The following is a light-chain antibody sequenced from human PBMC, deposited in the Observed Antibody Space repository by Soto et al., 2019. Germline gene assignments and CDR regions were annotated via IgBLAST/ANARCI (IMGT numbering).Light chain of an antibody. V-gene: IGLV1-44*01. CDR2: SNN. J-gene: IGLJ2*01. CDR1: SSNIGSNT. Sequence: QSVLTQPPSASGTPGQRVTISCSGSSSNIGSNTVNWYQQLPVTAPKLLIYSNNQRPSVVPDRFSGSKSGTSASLAISGLQSEDEADYYCAAWDDSLNGVVFGGGTKLTVL. CDR3: AAWDDSLNGVV.